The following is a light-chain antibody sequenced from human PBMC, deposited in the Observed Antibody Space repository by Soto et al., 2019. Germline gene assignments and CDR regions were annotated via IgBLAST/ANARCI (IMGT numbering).Light chain of an antibody. CDR2: DAS. J-gene: IGKJ2*01. V-gene: IGKV1-5*01. CDR3: QQYEGYPYT. CDR1: QYISSW. Sequence: DIQMTQSPSTLSASVGDRVTITCRASQYISSWLAWYQQKPGKAPKLLIYDASSLESGVPSTFSGSRSGTEFTLTISSLQPDDFATYSCQQYEGYPYTFGQGTKLEIK.